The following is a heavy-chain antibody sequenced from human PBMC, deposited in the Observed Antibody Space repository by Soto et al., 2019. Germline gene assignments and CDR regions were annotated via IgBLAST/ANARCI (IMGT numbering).Heavy chain of an antibody. V-gene: IGHV1-69*13. CDR3: ASGEFSGYVVY. CDR2: IIPIFGTA. CDR1: GGTFSSYA. J-gene: IGHJ4*02. Sequence: GASVKVSCKSSGGTFSSYAISWVRQAPGQGLEWMGGIIPIFGTANYAQKFQGRVTITADESTSTAYMELSSLRSEDTAVYYCASGEFSGYVVYWGQGTLVTVSS. D-gene: IGHD5-12*01.